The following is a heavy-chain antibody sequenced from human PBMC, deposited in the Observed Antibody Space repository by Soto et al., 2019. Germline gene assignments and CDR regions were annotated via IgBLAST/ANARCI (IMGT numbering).Heavy chain of an antibody. CDR1: GGSISSGGYY. Sequence: SETLSLTCTVSGGSISSGGYYWSWIRQHPGKGLEWIGYIYYSGSTYYNPSLKSRVTISVDTSKNQFSLKLSSVTAADTAVYYCAREPAPVCSSTSCYGPHFDYWGQGTLVTVSS. CDR3: AREPAPVCSSTSCYGPHFDY. D-gene: IGHD2-2*01. J-gene: IGHJ4*02. V-gene: IGHV4-31*03. CDR2: IYYSGST.